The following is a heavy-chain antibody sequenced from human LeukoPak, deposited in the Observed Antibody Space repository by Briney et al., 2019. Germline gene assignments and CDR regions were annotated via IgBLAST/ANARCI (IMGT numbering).Heavy chain of an antibody. J-gene: IGHJ5*02. V-gene: IGHV1-69*06. D-gene: IGHD4-17*01. CDR1: GGTFSSYA. CDR3: ARGDYGDYVWFDP. Sequence: ASVKVSCKASGGTFSSYAISWVRQAPGQGLEWMGGIIPIFGTANYAQKFQGRVTITADKSTSTVYMELSSLRSEDTAVYYCARGDYGDYVWFDPWGQGTLVTVSS. CDR2: IIPIFGTA.